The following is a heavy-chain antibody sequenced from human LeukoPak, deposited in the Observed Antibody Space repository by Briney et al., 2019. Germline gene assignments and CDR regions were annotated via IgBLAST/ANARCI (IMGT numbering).Heavy chain of an antibody. V-gene: IGHV4-59*01. Sequence: SETLSLTCTVSGGSIGNFFWSWLRQSPGEGLEWIGFIYENGRTSYNPSLKSRVTISVDMSKNQFSLRLTSMTAADTAVYYCARDWELGHWGRGILVTVTS. J-gene: IGHJ4*02. D-gene: IGHD1-26*01. CDR1: GGSIGNFF. CDR2: IYENGRT. CDR3: ARDWELGH.